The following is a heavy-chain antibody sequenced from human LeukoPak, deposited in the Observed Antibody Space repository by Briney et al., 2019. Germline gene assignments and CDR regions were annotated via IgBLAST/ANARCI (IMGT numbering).Heavy chain of an antibody. CDR2: NTGSGDRT. J-gene: IGHJ4*02. Sequence: PGGSLVPSCAASGFTFSSYAKSWGQPAPGKGVGWGATNTGSGDRTYYANSVKGRITISRDNSKNTLYLQMNSLRVEDTAVDYCAKSPDYWGQGTLVTVSS. CDR1: GFTFSSYA. V-gene: IGHV3-23*01. CDR3: AKSPDY.